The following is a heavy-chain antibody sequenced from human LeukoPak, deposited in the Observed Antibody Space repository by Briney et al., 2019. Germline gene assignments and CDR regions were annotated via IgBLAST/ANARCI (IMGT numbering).Heavy chain of an antibody. Sequence: PGGSLSLSCVVSGFTFSDYSMNWVRQAPGKGLEWVSYISSSSSIIYYADSVKGRFTISRDNAKNLLYLQMNTLRVEDTAVYYCATSTPLGEQWLVASAYWGQGTLVTVSS. J-gene: IGHJ4*02. CDR3: ATSTPLGEQWLVASAY. V-gene: IGHV3-48*01. CDR1: GFTFSDYS. D-gene: IGHD6-19*01. CDR2: ISSSSSII.